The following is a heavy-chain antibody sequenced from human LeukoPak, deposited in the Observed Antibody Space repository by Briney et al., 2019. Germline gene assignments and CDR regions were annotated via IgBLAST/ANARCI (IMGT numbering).Heavy chain of an antibody. J-gene: IGHJ4*02. Sequence: PGGSLRLSCAASGFTFCNAWVSWVRQAPGKGLEWVAVIWYDGSNKYYADCVKGRFTISRDNSKNTLYLQMNSLRAEDTAVYYCARDGVWFGELSVSALVDYWGQGTLVTVSS. CDR3: ARDGVWFGELSVSALVDY. D-gene: IGHD3-10*01. CDR1: GFTFCNAW. CDR2: IWYDGSNK. V-gene: IGHV3-33*08.